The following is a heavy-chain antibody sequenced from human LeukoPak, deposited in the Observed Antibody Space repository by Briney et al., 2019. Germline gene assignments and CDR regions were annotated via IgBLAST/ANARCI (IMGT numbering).Heavy chain of an antibody. CDR1: GGSISSSSYY. J-gene: IGHJ4*02. CDR3: ARHGPYYDFWSGGNFDY. D-gene: IGHD3-3*01. V-gene: IGHV4-39*01. Sequence: SETLSLTCTVSGGSISSSSYYWGWIRQPPGKGLEWIGSIYHSGSTYYNPSLKSRVTISVDASKNQFSLKLSSVTAADTAVYYCARHGPYYDFWSGGNFDYWGQGTLVTVSS. CDR2: IYHSGST.